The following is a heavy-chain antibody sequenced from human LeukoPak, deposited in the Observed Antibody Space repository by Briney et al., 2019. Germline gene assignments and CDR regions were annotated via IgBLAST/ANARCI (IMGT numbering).Heavy chain of an antibody. CDR1: GFTVSSNY. J-gene: IGHJ4*02. D-gene: IGHD3-10*01. CDR2: IYSGGST. Sequence: GGSLRLSCAASGFTVSSNYMSWVRQAPGKGLEWVSVIYSGGSTYYADSVKGRFTISRDNSKSTLYIQMNSLRAEDTAVYYCAGAKPKNMVRGLIMRRESRYYFDYWGQGTLVTVSS. CDR3: AGAKPKNMVRGLIMRRESRYYFDY. V-gene: IGHV3-53*01.